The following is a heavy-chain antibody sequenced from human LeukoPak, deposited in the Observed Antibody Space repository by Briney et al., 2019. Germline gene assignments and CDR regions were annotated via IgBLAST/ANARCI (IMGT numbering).Heavy chain of an antibody. CDR3: ARVTAYMTEDYFDY. Sequence: SETLSLTCTVSGDSINNYYWSWIRQPPGKGLEWIGYIYYSGSTNYNPSLKSRVTISVDTSKNQFSLRLSSVTAADTAVYYCARVTAYMTEDYFDYWGQGTLITVSS. V-gene: IGHV4-59*01. D-gene: IGHD1-14*01. CDR1: GDSINNYY. CDR2: IYYSGST. J-gene: IGHJ4*02.